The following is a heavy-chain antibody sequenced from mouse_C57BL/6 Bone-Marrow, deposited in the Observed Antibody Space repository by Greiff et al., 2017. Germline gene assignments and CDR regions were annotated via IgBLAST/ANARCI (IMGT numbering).Heavy chain of an antibody. Sequence: CAASGVDFSRYWMSWVRRAPGKGLEWIGEINPDSSTINYAPSLKDKFIISRDNAKNTLYLQMSKVRSEDTALYYCASGDYFDYWGQGTTLTVSS. CDR3: ASGDYFDY. J-gene: IGHJ2*01. CDR2: INPDSSTI. V-gene: IGHV4-1*01. CDR1: GVDFSRYW.